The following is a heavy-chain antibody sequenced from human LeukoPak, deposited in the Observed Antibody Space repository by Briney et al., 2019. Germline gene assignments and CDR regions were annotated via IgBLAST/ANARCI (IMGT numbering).Heavy chain of an antibody. CDR3: AKVGLYHQFTIVGAAFDY. D-gene: IGHD1-26*01. V-gene: IGHV3-23*01. CDR2: ISGSGGST. CDR1: GFTFSSYA. Sequence: TGGSLRLSCAASGFTFSSYAMSWVRQAPGKGLEWVSAISGSGGSTYYADSVKGRFTISRDNSKNTLYLQMNSLRAEDTAVYYCAKVGLYHQFTIVGAAFDYWGQGTLVTVSS. J-gene: IGHJ4*02.